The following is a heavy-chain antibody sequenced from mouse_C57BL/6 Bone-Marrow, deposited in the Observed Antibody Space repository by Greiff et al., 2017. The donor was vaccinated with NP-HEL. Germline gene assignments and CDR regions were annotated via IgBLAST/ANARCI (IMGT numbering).Heavy chain of an antibody. CDR3: ARQYYYGSSPFAY. J-gene: IGHJ3*01. V-gene: IGHV5-17*01. Sequence: EVMLVESGGGLVKPGGSLKLSCAASGFTFSDYGMHWVRQAPEKGLEWVAYISSGSSTIYYADTVKGRFTISRDNAKNTLFLQMTSLRSEDTAMYYCARQYYYGSSPFAYWGQGTLVTVSA. CDR1: GFTFSDYG. CDR2: ISSGSSTI. D-gene: IGHD1-1*01.